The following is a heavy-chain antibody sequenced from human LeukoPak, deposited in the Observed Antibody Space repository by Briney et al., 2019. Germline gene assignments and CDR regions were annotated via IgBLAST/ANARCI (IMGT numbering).Heavy chain of an antibody. CDR2: ISHGGSP. D-gene: IGHD3-10*01. J-gene: IGHJ3*02. V-gene: IGHV4-34*01. Sequence: SETLSLTCAVYGGSFSGDNWSWIRQPPGKGLEWIGEISHGGSPKYHPSLKNRVATSIEPSRNQVSLKLTSVTAADTAVYYCVLYGSGSEDDIWGQGTMVTVSS. CDR3: VLYGSGSEDDI. CDR1: GGSFSGDN.